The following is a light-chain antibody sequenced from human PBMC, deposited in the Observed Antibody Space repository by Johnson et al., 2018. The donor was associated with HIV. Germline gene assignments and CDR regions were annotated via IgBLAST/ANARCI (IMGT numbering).Light chain of an antibody. CDR1: SSNIGNNY. J-gene: IGLJ1*01. CDR3: GTWDSSLSVYV. CDR2: ANN. V-gene: IGLV1-51*01. Sequence: QSVLTQPPSVSAAPGQKVTISCSGSSSNIGNNYVSWYQQPQGTPPNPPFYANNNHPPGIPTQFPAPNSAPSATLAFTALQTGDEADYYCGTWDSSLSVYVFGTGTKVTVL.